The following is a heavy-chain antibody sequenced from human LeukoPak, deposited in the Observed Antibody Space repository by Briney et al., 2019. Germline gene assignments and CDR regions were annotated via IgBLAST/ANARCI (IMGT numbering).Heavy chain of an antibody. Sequence: PGGSLRLSCAASGFTFSSYAMSWVRQAPGKGLEWVSAISGSGGSTYYADSVKGRFTISRDNSKNALYLQMNSLRAGDTAVYYCAKGAYQPLLLNYFDYWGQGTLVTVSS. J-gene: IGHJ4*02. V-gene: IGHV3-23*01. CDR1: GFTFSSYA. CDR2: ISGSGGST. D-gene: IGHD2-21*02. CDR3: AKGAYQPLLLNYFDY.